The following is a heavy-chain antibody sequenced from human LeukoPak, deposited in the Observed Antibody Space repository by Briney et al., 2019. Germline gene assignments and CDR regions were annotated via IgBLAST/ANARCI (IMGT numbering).Heavy chain of an antibody. J-gene: IGHJ6*04. D-gene: IGHD6-13*01. CDR3: ARGRRYSSSSRDREDV. CDR1: GYTFTSYD. V-gene: IGHV1-8*01. Sequence: ASVKVSYKASGYTFTSYDINWVRQATGQGLEWMGWMNPNSGNTGYAQKFQGRVTMTRNTSISTAYMELSSLRSEDTAVYYCARGRRYSSSSRDREDVWGKGTTVTVSS. CDR2: MNPNSGNT.